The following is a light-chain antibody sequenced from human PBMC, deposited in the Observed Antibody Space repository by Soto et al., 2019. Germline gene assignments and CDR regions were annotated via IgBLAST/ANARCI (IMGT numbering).Light chain of an antibody. J-gene: IGKJ1*01. CDR1: QSISSW. Sequence: MTPSPATLSASVGDRVTITCRASQSISSWLAWYQQKPGKAPKLLIYKASSLESGVPSRFSGSGPGTEFTLTISSLQPDDFATYYCQQYNSFTWTFGQGTKVDIK. CDR2: KAS. CDR3: QQYNSFTWT. V-gene: IGKV1-5*03.